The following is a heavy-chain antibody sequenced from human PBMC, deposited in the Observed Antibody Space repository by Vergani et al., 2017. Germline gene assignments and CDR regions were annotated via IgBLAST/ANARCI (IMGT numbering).Heavy chain of an antibody. D-gene: IGHD3-9*01. J-gene: IGHJ4*02. Sequence: QVQVVQSGAEVKKSGASVKVSCKTSGYTFSNYYMHWVRQAPGQGLEWMGIINPSGGHTNYAQKFQGRVTMTRDTSTSTVYMELCSLRAEDTAIYYCARGDYGILTGYRYWGQGNLVTVSA. CDR2: INPSGGHT. CDR3: ARGDYGILTGYRY. V-gene: IGHV1-46*03. CDR1: GYTFSNYY.